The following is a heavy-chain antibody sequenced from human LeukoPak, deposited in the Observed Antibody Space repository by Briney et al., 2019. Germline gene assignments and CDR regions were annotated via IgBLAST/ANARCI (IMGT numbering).Heavy chain of an antibody. V-gene: IGHV3-15*01. Sequence: PGGSLRLSCAASGFTFSNAWMSWVRQAPGKGLEWVGRIKSKTDGGTTDYAAPVKGRFTISRDDSKNTLYLQMNSLRAEDTAVFYCAKKWSGDYDSSDIIDAFDIWGQGTMVTVSS. J-gene: IGHJ3*02. CDR2: IKSKTDGGTT. D-gene: IGHD3-22*01. CDR3: AKKWSGDYDSSDIIDAFDI. CDR1: GFTFSNAW.